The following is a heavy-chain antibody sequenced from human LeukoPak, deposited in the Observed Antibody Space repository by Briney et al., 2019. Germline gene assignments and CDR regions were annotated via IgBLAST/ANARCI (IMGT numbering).Heavy chain of an antibody. CDR1: GYSLSADL. D-gene: IGHD6-13*01. CDR2: FSSSSYV. J-gene: IGHJ3*02. Sequence: PGGSLIHSCSASGYSLSADLSKWVRLAPGKGLEWVSSFSSSSYVYYADSVKGRFTISRDNAKNSLYLQMNSLRAEDTSVYYCARDGYGTNSGNVFYITGAGKMVTVSS. CDR3: ARDGYGTNSGNVFYI. V-gene: IGHV3-69-1*01.